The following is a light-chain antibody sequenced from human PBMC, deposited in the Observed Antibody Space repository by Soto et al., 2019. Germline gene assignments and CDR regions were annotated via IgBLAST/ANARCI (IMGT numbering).Light chain of an antibody. CDR3: QTWGSGIVV. CDR2: LNSDGSH. V-gene: IGLV4-69*01. Sequence: QPVLTQSPSASASLGASVKLTCTLSSGHSNYAIAWHQQQSEKGPRYLMKLNSDGSHSKGDGIPDRFSGSSSGAERYLTISSLQSEDEADYYCQTWGSGIVVSGGGTQLTVL. J-gene: IGLJ2*01. CDR1: SGHSNYA.